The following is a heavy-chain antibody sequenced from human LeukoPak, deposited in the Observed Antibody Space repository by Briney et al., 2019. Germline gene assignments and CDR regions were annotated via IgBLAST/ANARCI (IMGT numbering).Heavy chain of an antibody. CDR2: IYYSGST. D-gene: IGHD3-9*01. J-gene: IGHJ4*02. Sequence: SETLSLTCTVSGGSISSSSYYWGWIRQPPGKGLEWIGSIYYSGSTYYNPSLKSRVTISVDTSKNQFSLKLTSVTAADTAVYYCARGPRNYDLLAAMPRFLFDLWGQGTLVTVSS. CDR1: GGSISSSSYY. CDR3: ARGPRNYDLLAAMPRFLFDL. V-gene: IGHV4-39*07.